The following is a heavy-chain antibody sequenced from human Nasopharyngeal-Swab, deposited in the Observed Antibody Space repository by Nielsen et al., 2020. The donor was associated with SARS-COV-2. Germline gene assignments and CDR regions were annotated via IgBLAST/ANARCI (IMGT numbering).Heavy chain of an antibody. V-gene: IGHV3-64D*06. Sequence: GEPLKISCSASGFTFSSYAMHWVRQAPGKGLEYVSAISSNGGSTYYADSVKGRFTISRDNSKNTLYLQMSSLRAEDTAVYYCVTGDIVATGDYYYGMDVWGQGTTVTVSS. J-gene: IGHJ6*02. CDR1: GFTFSSYA. CDR3: VTGDIVATGDYYYGMDV. CDR2: ISSNGGST. D-gene: IGHD5-12*01.